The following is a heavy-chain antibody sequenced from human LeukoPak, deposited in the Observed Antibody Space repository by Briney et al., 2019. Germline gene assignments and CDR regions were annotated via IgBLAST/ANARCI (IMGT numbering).Heavy chain of an antibody. D-gene: IGHD5-18*01. CDR2: ISWNSGSI. CDR3: ARDSSYGIN. V-gene: IGHV3-9*01. J-gene: IGHJ4*02. CDR1: GFTFDDYA. Sequence: GGSLRLSCAASGFTFDDYAMHWVRQAPGKGLEWVSGISWNSGSIGYADSVKGRFTISRDNAKNSLYLQMNSLRAEDTAVYYCARDSSYGINWGQGTLVTVSS.